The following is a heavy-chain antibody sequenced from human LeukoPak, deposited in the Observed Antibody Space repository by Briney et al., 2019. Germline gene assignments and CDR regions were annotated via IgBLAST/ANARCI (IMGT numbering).Heavy chain of an antibody. CDR2: IDPNSGGT. CDR1: GYTFTGYY. J-gene: IGHJ4*02. V-gene: IGHV1-2*02. D-gene: IGHD6-13*01. CDR3: ARVFYSSSWYHKEDFFDY. Sequence: ASVKVSCKASGYTFTGYYMHWVRQAPGQGLEWMGWIDPNSGGTNYAQKFQGRVTMTRDTSISTAYMVLNRLRSDDTAVFYCARVFYSSSWYHKEDFFDYWGQGTLVTVSS.